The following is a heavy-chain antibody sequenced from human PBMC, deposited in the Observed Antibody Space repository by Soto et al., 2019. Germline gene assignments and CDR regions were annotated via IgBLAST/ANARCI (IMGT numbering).Heavy chain of an antibody. CDR1: GGSISSGNYY. Sequence: PSETLSLTCTVSGGSISSGNYYWSWIRQPPGKGLEWLGYIHYSGSTHYSPSLKSRVTMSVDTSNNQFSLKVRSLTAADTAVYYCAREGDAFGAPFDHWGQGTLVTVSS. J-gene: IGHJ5*02. CDR3: AREGDAFGAPFDH. V-gene: IGHV4-30-4*01. D-gene: IGHD3-10*01. CDR2: IHYSGST.